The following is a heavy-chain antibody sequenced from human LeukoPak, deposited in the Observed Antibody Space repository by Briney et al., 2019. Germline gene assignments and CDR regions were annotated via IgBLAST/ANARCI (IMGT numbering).Heavy chain of an antibody. CDR2: ISETI. J-gene: IGHJ4*02. Sequence: PGGSLRLPCIASGFVFSRDNMNWVRQAPGKGLEWVAHISETIYYADSVQGRFTISRDNAKNSLYLQMSNLRVDDTAMYYCVREVGRPKTFYFDSWGRGPRSPSPQ. CDR3: VREVGRPKTFYFDS. D-gene: IGHD3-16*01. CDR1: GFVFSRDN. V-gene: IGHV3-48*04.